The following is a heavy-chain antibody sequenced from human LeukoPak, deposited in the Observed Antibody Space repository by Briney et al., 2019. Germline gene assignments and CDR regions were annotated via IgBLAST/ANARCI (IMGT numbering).Heavy chain of an antibody. CDR3: ARLMRYYDILTGYSYYFDY. D-gene: IGHD3-9*01. CDR2: IYYSGST. Sequence: SETLSLTRTVSGGSINSSSYYWGWIRQPPGKGLEWNESIYYSGSTYYNPSLKSRVTISVDTSKNQFSLRLSSVTAADTAVYYCARLMRYYDILTGYSYYFDYWGQGTLVTVSS. J-gene: IGHJ4*02. CDR1: GGSINSSSYY. V-gene: IGHV4-39*01.